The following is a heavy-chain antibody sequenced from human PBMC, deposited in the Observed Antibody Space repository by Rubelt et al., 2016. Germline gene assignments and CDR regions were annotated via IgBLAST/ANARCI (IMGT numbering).Heavy chain of an antibody. J-gene: IGHJ4*02. V-gene: IGHV2-5*02. Sequence: QITLKESGPTLVKPTQTLTLTCTFSGFSLSTRGVGVGWIRQPPGMALAWLANIFWAGDKRYSTSLTSRLALTRDTSKTQVVLTMSNMDPVDTATYYCAQAQPAGSRYYEYWGQGTLVTVSS. D-gene: IGHD6-13*01. CDR1: GFSLSTRGVG. CDR2: IFWAGDK. CDR3: AQAQPAGSRYYEY.